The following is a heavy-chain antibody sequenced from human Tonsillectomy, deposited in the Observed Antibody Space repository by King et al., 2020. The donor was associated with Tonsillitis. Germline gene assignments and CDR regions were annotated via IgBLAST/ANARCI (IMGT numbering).Heavy chain of an antibody. CDR3: ASPSMCDWFDP. J-gene: IGHJ5*02. V-gene: IGHV3-74*02. Sequence: QLVQSGGGLVQPGGSLRLSCAASGFTFSSYWMHWVRQAPGKGLVWVSRINSDGSSTSYADSVKGRFTISRDNAKNTLYLQMNSLRAEDPPVYYCASPSMCDWFDPWGQGTLVTVSS. CDR2: INSDGSST. CDR1: GFTFSSYW.